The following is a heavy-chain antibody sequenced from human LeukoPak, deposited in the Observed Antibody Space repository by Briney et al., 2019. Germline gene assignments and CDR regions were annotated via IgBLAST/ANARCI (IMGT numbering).Heavy chain of an antibody. Sequence: PGGSLRLSCAASGFTFSSYAMHWVRQAPGKGLEWVAVISYDGSSKYYADSVKGRFTISRDNSKNTLYLQMNSLRAEDTAVYYCARDTRDYYGSGSYLDYWGQGTLVTVSS. V-gene: IGHV3-30*04. J-gene: IGHJ4*02. D-gene: IGHD3-10*01. CDR1: GFTFSSYA. CDR3: ARDTRDYYGSGSYLDY. CDR2: ISYDGSSK.